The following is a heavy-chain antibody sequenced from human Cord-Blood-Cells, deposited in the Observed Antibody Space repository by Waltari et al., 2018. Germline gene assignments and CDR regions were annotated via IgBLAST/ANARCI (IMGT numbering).Heavy chain of an antibody. CDR1: GYTFTGYY. CDR2: INPNSGGT. CDR3: AREGWEAGDAFDI. V-gene: IGHV1-2*04. Sequence: QVQLVQSGAEVTKPGASVKVSCKASGYTFTGYYMHWVRQAPGQGLEWMGWINPNSGGTNYAQKLQGWVTMTRDTSISTAYMELSRLRSDDTAVYYCAREGWEAGDAFDIWGQGTMVTVSS. D-gene: IGHD1-26*01. J-gene: IGHJ3*02.